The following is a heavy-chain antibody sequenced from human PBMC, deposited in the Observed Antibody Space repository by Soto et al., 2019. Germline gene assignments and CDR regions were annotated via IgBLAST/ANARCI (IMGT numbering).Heavy chain of an antibody. J-gene: IGHJ6*02. Sequence: SVKVSCKASGGTLSSYVISWVRQAPGQGLEWMGGIIPVFGTVNYAQKFQGRVTITADESTTTAYMELRSLRSEDAAVYYCARPQRIQLWASGMDVWGQGTTVTVSS. CDR3: ARPQRIQLWASGMDV. D-gene: IGHD5-18*01. CDR1: GGTLSSYV. CDR2: IIPVFGTV. V-gene: IGHV1-69*13.